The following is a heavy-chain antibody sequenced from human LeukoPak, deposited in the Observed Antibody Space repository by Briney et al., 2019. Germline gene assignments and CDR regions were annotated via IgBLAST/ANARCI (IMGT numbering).Heavy chain of an antibody. Sequence: GGSLRLSCAASGFTFSSYWMNWVRQAPGKGLVWVSRIASDGSNTTYADSVKGRFSISRDNAKNTLYLQMNSLRVEDTAVYYCARGSTYYDSSGQVPFDYWGQGTLVTVSS. V-gene: IGHV3-74*01. CDR1: GFTFSSYW. CDR3: ARGSTYYDSSGQVPFDY. J-gene: IGHJ4*02. D-gene: IGHD3-22*01. CDR2: IASDGSNT.